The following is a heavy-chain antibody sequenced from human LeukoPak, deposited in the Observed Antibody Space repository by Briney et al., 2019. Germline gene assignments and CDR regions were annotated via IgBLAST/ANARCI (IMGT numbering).Heavy chain of an antibody. CDR1: GGSISSSSYY. Sequence: PSETLSLTCTVSGGSISSSSYYWGRIRQPPGKGLEWIGSIYYSGSTYYNPSLKSRVTISVDTSRNQFSLKLSSVTAADTAVYYCASGRYYGSGSQYNWFDPWGQGTPVTVSS. J-gene: IGHJ5*02. D-gene: IGHD3-10*01. CDR3: ASGRYYGSGSQYNWFDP. V-gene: IGHV4-39*01. CDR2: IYYSGST.